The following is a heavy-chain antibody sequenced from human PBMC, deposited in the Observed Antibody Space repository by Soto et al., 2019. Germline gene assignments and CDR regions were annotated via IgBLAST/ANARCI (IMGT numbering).Heavy chain of an antibody. CDR2: TYYTGST. CDR1: GDSMSTGGQS. D-gene: IGHD3-10*01. CDR3: ARDLTGPSPRWDV. Sequence: SETLSLTFAVSGDSMSTGGQSWSWIRQPPGKGLEWLGFTYYTGSTYYNPSLKSRVTLSVDRSKNQFSLNLTSVTSADTAMYCCARDLTGPSPRWDVWGQGSTVKVAS. J-gene: IGHJ6*02. V-gene: IGHV4-30-2*01.